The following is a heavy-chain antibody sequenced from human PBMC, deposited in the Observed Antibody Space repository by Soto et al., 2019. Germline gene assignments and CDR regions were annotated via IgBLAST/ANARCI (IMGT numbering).Heavy chain of an antibody. CDR2: ISSSSSYI. CDR1: GFTFSSYS. J-gene: IGHJ6*02. V-gene: IGHV3-21*01. Sequence: GGSLRLSCGASGFTFSSYSMNWVRQAPGKGLEWVSSISSSSSYIYYADSVKGRFTISRDNAKNSLYLQMNSLRAEDTAVYYCAKADRHYYYYYGMDVWGQGTTVTVSS. CDR3: AKADRHYYYYYGMDV.